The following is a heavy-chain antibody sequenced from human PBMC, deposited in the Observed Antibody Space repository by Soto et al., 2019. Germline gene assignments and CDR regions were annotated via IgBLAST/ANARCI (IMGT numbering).Heavy chain of an antibody. V-gene: IGHV1-18*01. D-gene: IGHD6-19*01. CDR3: ARGEAVADSWFDP. CDR1: GYTFTSYG. CDR2: ISAYNGNT. J-gene: IGHJ5*02. Sequence: QVQLVQSGAVVKKPGASVKVSCKASGYTFTSYGFIWVRQAPGQGLEWMGWISAYNGNTNYAQKLQGRVTMTTDTSTSTAYMELRSLRSADSAVYYCARGEAVADSWFDPWGQGTLVIVSS.